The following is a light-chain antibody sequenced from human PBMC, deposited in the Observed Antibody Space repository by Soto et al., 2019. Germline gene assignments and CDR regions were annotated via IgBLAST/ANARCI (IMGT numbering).Light chain of an antibody. J-gene: IGLJ1*01. CDR2: EVS. Sequence: ALTQPASVFGSPGQSTTFSCTGTSSDVGGYNFVSWYQQHPGKAPKLMIYEVSSRPSGVSNRFSGSKSGNTASLTISGLQPEDEADYYCSSYTTSTTVVFGTGTKVTVL. CDR3: SSYTTSTTVV. CDR1: SSDVGGYNF. V-gene: IGLV2-14*03.